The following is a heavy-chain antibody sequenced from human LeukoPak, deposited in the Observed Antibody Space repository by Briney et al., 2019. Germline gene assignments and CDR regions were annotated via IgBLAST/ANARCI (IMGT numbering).Heavy chain of an antibody. V-gene: IGHV3-7*01. CDR3: ARAPPSRWLRFLDY. Sequence: PGGSLRLSCAASGFTFSSYSMNWVRQAPGKGLEWVANIKQDGSEKYYVDSVKGRFTISRDNAKNSLYLQMNSLRTEDTAVYYCARAPPSRWLRFLDYWGQGTLVTVSS. J-gene: IGHJ4*02. D-gene: IGHD5-12*01. CDR2: IKQDGSEK. CDR1: GFTFSSYS.